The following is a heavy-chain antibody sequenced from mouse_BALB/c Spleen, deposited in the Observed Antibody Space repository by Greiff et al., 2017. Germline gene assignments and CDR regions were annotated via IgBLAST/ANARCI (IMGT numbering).Heavy chain of an antibody. J-gene: IGHJ3*01. CDR3: ARGPNYYGSSPFAY. D-gene: IGHD1-1*01. CDR2: ISDGGSYT. CDR1: GFTFSDYY. Sequence: EVKLEESGGGLVKPGGSLKLSCAASGFTFSDYYMYWVRQTPEKRLEWVATISDGGSYTYYPDSVKGRFTISRDNAKNNLYLQMSSLKSEDTAMYYCARGPNYYGSSPFAYWGQGTLVTVSA. V-gene: IGHV5-4*02.